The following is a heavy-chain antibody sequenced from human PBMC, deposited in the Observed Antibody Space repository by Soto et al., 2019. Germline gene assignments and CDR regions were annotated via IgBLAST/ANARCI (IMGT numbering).Heavy chain of an antibody. J-gene: IGHJ4*02. CDR3: ARHSAALNLIYFDY. CDR2: IYYSGST. V-gene: IGHV4-39*01. D-gene: IGHD6-13*01. Sequence: PSETLSLTCTVSGGSISSSSYYWGWIRQPPGKGLEWIGSIYYSGSTYYNPSLKSRVTISVDTSKNQFSLKLSSVTAADTAVYYCARHSAALNLIYFDYWGQGTLVTVSS. CDR1: GGSISSSSYY.